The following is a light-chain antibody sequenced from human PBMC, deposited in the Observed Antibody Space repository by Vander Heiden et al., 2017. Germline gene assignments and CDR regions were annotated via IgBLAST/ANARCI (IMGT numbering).Light chain of an antibody. V-gene: IGKV3-20*01. CDR3: QQYAT. J-gene: IGKJ4*01. CDR2: GAS. Sequence: EIMLTQSPGTLSLSRWERATLSCRASQSVSSSYLAWYQQKPGQAPRLLIYGASSRATGIPDRFSGSGSGTDVTLTISRLEPEDFAVYYCQQYATFGGGTKVEIK. CDR1: QSVSSSY.